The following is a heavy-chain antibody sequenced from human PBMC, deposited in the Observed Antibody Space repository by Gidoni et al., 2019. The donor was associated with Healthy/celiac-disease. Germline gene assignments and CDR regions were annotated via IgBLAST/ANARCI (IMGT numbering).Heavy chain of an antibody. CDR2: ISSSSSYR. J-gene: IGHJ4*02. CDR1: GFTFSSYS. CDR3: ARDYYDSSSEGSD. V-gene: IGHV3-21*01. D-gene: IGHD3-22*01. Sequence: EVQLVESGGGLVKPGGSLRLSCAASGFTFSSYSMNWVRQAPGKGLEWVSSISSSSSYRYYADSVKGRFTISRDNAKNSLYLQMNSRRAEDTAVYYCARDYYDSSSEGSDWGQGTLVTVSS.